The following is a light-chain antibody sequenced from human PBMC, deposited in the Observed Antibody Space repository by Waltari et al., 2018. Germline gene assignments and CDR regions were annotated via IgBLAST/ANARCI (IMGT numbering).Light chain of an antibody. Sequence: EIVLTQSPGTLSLSPGERATLSCRASQSVSSSYLAWYQQKPGQAPRLLIYGASSRATGIPDRCSGSGSGTDFTLTISRLEPEHFAVYYCQQYGSSPRYTFGQGTKLEIK. CDR1: QSVSSSY. CDR3: QQYGSSPRYT. J-gene: IGKJ2*01. CDR2: GAS. V-gene: IGKV3-20*01.